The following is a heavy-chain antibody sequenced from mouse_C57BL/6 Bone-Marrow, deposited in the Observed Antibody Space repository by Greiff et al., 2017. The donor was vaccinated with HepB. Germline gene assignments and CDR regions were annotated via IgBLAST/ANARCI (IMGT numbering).Heavy chain of an antibody. J-gene: IGHJ2*01. D-gene: IGHD2-3*01. CDR3: ARPIYDGYTYYFDY. CDR1: GFTFSDYG. Sequence: DVHLVESGGGLVQPGGSLKLSCAASGFTFSDYGMAWVRQAPRKGPEWVAFISNLAYSTYYADTVTGRFTISRENAKNTLYLEMSSLRSEDTAMYYCARPIYDGYTYYFDYWGQGTTLTVSS. V-gene: IGHV5-15*01. CDR2: ISNLAYST.